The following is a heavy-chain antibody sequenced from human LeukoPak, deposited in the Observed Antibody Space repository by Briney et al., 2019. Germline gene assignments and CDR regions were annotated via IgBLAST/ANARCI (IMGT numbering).Heavy chain of an antibody. CDR1: GGSFSGYY. CDR3: ARIRYNLDY. V-gene: IGHV4-34*01. D-gene: IGHD1-1*01. Sequence: SETLSLTCAVYGGSFSGYYWSWIRQPPGKGLEWIGEINHSGSTNYNPSLKSRVTISVDMAKNQFSLKLSSVTAADTAVYYCARIRYNLDYWGQGALVSVSS. CDR2: INHSGST. J-gene: IGHJ4*02.